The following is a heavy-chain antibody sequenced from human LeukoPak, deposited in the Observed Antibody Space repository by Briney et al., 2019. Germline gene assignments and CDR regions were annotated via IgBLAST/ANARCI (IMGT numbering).Heavy chain of an antibody. Sequence: GASVKVSCKASGGTFSSFAISWVRQAPGQGLEWMGGIIPIFGTANYAQKFQGRVTITAVESTSTAYMELSSLRSEDTAVYYCASIGIVGATRNWFDPWGQGTLVTVSS. CDR2: IIPIFGTA. CDR3: ASIGIVGATRNWFDP. CDR1: GGTFSSFA. J-gene: IGHJ5*02. D-gene: IGHD1-26*01. V-gene: IGHV1-69*13.